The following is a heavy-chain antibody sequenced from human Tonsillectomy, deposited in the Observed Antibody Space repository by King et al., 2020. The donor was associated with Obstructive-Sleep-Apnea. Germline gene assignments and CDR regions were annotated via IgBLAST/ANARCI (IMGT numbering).Heavy chain of an antibody. V-gene: IGHV3-15*01. D-gene: IGHD3-10*01. CDR1: GFTFSNAG. CDR2: IQTKTDGGTT. CDR3: TTLMLRGVPDY. J-gene: IGHJ4*02. Sequence: VQLVESGGGLVTPGESLRLSCAASGFTFSNAGMTWVRQAPGKGLEWVGRIQTKTDGGTTEYAEPAKGRFTMSRDDSKNTLYLQMNSLKTEDTAVYYCTTLMLRGVPDYWGQGTLVTVSS.